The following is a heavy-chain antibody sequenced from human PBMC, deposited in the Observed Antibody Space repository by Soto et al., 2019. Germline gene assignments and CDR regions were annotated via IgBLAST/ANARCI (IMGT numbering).Heavy chain of an antibody. CDR2: IYSGGST. J-gene: IGHJ6*02. CDR3: ARWKSAGRYYYYYGMDV. Sequence: EVQLVESGGGLVQPGGSLRLSCAASGFTVSSNYMSWVRQAPGKGPEWVSVIYSGGSTYYADSVKGRFTISRDNSKNTLYLQRNSLRAEDTAVYYCARWKSAGRYYYYYGMDVWGQGTTVTVSS. D-gene: IGHD1-1*01. V-gene: IGHV3-66*01. CDR1: GFTVSSNY.